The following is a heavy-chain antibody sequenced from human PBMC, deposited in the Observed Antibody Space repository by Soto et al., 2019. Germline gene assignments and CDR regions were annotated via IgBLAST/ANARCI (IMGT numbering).Heavy chain of an antibody. J-gene: IGHJ5*02. CDR1: GFTFSSYS. D-gene: IGHD1-26*01. CDR2: ISSSSSTI. CDR3: ARECGSLTWFDP. Sequence: EVQLVESGGGLVQPGGSLRLSCAASGFTFSSYSMNWVRQAPGKGLEWVSYISSSSSTIYYADSVKGRFTISRDNAKNSLCLQRNSLGDEDTAVYYCARECGSLTWFDPWGQGTLVTVSS. V-gene: IGHV3-48*02.